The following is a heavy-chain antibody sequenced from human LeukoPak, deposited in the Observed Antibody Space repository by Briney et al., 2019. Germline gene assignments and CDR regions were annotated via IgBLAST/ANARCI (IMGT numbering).Heavy chain of an antibody. J-gene: IGHJ5*02. D-gene: IGHD6-6*01. CDR1: GYTFTSYY. CDR2: INPSGGST. CDR3: ARQYMRWFDP. V-gene: IGHV1-46*01. Sequence: ASVKVSCKASGYTFTSYYMHWVRQAPGQGLEWMGIINPSGGSTSYAQKFQGRVTMTRGMSTSTVYMELSSLRSEDTAVYYCARQYMRWFDPWGQGTLVTVSS.